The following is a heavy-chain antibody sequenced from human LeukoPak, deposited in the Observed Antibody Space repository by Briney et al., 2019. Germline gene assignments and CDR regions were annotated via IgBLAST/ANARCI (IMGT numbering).Heavy chain of an antibody. Sequence: SETLSLTCAVYGGSFSGYYWSWIRQPPGKGLEWIGEINHSGSTNYNPSLKSRVTISVDTSKNQFSLKLSSVTAADTAVYYCAKRVILGELTSAWPNWGQGTLVTAS. V-gene: IGHV4-34*01. J-gene: IGHJ4*02. CDR2: INHSGST. D-gene: IGHD3-10*01. CDR1: GGSFSGYY. CDR3: AKRVILGELTSAWPN.